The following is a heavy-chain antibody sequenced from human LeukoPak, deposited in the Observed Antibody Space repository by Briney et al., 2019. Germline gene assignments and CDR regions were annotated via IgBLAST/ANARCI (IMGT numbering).Heavy chain of an antibody. CDR3: ARDDLRTTVTPADH. CDR2: ISSSGTYI. D-gene: IGHD4-17*01. J-gene: IGHJ5*02. Sequence: GGSLRLSCAASGFTFSSYNMNWVRQAPGKGLEWVSSISSSGTYIYYADSVKGRFTISRDNAKNSLFLQMNSPRAEDTAVYYWARDDLRTTVTPADHWGQGTLVTVSS. V-gene: IGHV3-21*01. CDR1: GFTFSSYN.